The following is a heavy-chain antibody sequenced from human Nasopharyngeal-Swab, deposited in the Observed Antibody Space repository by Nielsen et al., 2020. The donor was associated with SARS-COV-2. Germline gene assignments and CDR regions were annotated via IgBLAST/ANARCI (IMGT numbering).Heavy chain of an antibody. V-gene: IGHV3-21*01. J-gene: IGHJ3*02. CDR2: ISSSSSYI. CDR1: GFTFSSYS. D-gene: IGHD2-2*01. Sequence: GGSLRLSCAASGFTFSSYSMNWVRQAPGKGLEWVSSISSSSSYIYHADSVKGRFTISRDNAKNSLYLQMNSLRAEDTAVYYCARGPRYQPDAFDIWGQGTMVTVSS. CDR3: ARGPRYQPDAFDI.